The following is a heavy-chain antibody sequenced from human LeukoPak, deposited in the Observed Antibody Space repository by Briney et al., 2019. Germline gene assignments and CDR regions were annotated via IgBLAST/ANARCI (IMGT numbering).Heavy chain of an antibody. D-gene: IGHD2-15*01. CDR2: IYSGGST. CDR3: ARIPSLVMVAASDY. V-gene: IGHV3-66*01. CDR1: GFTVSSNY. J-gene: IGHJ4*02. Sequence: GGSLRLSRAASGFTVSSNYMSWVRQAPGKGLEWVSVIYSGGSTYYADSVKGRFTISRDNSKNTLYLQMNSLRAEDTAVYYCARIPSLVMVAASDYWGQGTLVTVSS.